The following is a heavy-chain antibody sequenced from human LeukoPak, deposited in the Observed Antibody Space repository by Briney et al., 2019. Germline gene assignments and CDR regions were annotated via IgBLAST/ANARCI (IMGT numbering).Heavy chain of an antibody. Sequence: SETLSLTCAVYGGSFSGYYWSWIRQPPGKGLEWIGEINHSGSTNYNPSLKSRVTISVDTSKNQFSLKLSSVTAADTAVYYCARGERERRQGITPPDYYYYMDVWGKGTTVTVSS. J-gene: IGHJ6*03. D-gene: IGHD1-14*01. CDR1: GGSFSGYY. V-gene: IGHV4-34*01. CDR2: INHSGST. CDR3: ARGERERRQGITPPDYYYYMDV.